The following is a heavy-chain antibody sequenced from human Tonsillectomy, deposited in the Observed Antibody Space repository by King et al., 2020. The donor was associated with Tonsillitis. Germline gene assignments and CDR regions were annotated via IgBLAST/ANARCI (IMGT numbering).Heavy chain of an antibody. D-gene: IGHD1-26*01. V-gene: IGHV3-30*03. CDR2: ISYDGNNK. Sequence: VQLVESGGGVVQPGRSLRLSCAASGFTFSSYGMHWVRQAPGKGLEWVAVISYDGNNKYYADSVKGRFTISRDNSKNTLYLQMNSLRAEDTAVYYCARDRGIVGATPGDGLDIWGQGTMVTVSS. CDR1: GFTFSSYG. J-gene: IGHJ3*02. CDR3: ARDRGIVGATPGDGLDI.